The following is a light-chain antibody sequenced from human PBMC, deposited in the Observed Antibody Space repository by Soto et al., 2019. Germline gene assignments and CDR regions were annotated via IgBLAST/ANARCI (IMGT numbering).Light chain of an antibody. J-gene: IGKJ2*01. CDR3: QQYDNLPYT. CDR1: QDISNY. Sequence: DIQMTQSPSSLSASVGDRVTITCQASQDISNYLNWYQQKPGKAPKLLIYDASNLETGVPSRFSGSGSGTAFTFTISSLQPEDIATYYCQQYDNLPYTFGQGTKLDIK. V-gene: IGKV1-33*01. CDR2: DAS.